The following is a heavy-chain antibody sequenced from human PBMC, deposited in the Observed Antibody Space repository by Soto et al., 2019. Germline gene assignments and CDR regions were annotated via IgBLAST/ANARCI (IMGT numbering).Heavy chain of an antibody. Sequence: ASVKVSCKASGYTFTSYGISWVRQAPGQGLEWMGWISAYNGNTNYAQKLQGRVTMTTDTSTSTAYMELRSLRSDDTAVYYCARDRYSSGWPNDAFDIWGQGTMVTVSS. D-gene: IGHD6-19*01. CDR1: GYTFTSYG. J-gene: IGHJ3*02. V-gene: IGHV1-18*01. CDR2: ISAYNGNT. CDR3: ARDRYSSGWPNDAFDI.